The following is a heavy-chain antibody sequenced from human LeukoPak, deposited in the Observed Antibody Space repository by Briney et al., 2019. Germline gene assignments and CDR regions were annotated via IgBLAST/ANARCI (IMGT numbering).Heavy chain of an antibody. D-gene: IGHD2-2*01. Sequence: GESLKISCQGSGYSFTSSWIGWVRQMPGKGLEWMGIIYPGDSDTRYSPSFQGQVTISVDKSVSAAYLQWSSLKASDTAMYYCASPPTRECSSISCPLSYWGQGTLVTVSS. CDR2: IYPGDSDT. CDR1: GYSFTSSW. CDR3: ASPPTRECSSISCPLSY. J-gene: IGHJ4*02. V-gene: IGHV5-51*01.